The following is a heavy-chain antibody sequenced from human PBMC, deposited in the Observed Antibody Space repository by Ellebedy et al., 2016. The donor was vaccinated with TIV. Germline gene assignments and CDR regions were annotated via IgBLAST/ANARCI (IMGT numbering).Heavy chain of an antibody. V-gene: IGHV1-2*02. CDR1: GYTFTGNY. J-gene: IGHJ4*02. Sequence: AASVKVSCKASGYTFTGNYMHWVRQAPGQGLEWMGWINPNSGGTNSAQKFQGRVIMTRDTSISTAYMELSSLRSDDTAVYYCARAARGNWYSDYWGQGTLVTVSS. CDR2: INPNSGGT. D-gene: IGHD1-20*01. CDR3: ARAARGNWYSDY.